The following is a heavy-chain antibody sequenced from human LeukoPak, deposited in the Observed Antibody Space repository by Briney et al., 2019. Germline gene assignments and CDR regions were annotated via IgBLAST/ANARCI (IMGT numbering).Heavy chain of an antibody. J-gene: IGHJ5*02. V-gene: IGHV1-8*03. Sequence: ASVKVSCKASGYTFTSYDINWVRQATGQGLEWMGWMNPNSGNTGYAQKFQGRVTITADKSTSTAYMELSSLRSEDTAVYYCASGPSEGWFDPWGQGTLVTVSS. CDR2: MNPNSGNT. CDR3: ASGPSEGWFDP. CDR1: GYTFTSYD.